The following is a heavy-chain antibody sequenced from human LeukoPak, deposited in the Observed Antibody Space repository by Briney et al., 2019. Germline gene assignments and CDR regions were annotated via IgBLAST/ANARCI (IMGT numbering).Heavy chain of an antibody. J-gene: IGHJ4*02. CDR3: AREAPQVAAVEY. V-gene: IGHV1-2*02. Sequence: ASVKVSCKASGYTFTGYYMHWVRQAPGQGLEWMGWINPSSGGTNYAQKFQGRVTLTRDTSISTAYMELSRLRSDDTAVYYCAREAPQVAAVEYWGQGTLVTVSS. CDR2: INPSSGGT. CDR1: GYTFTGYY. D-gene: IGHD2-15*01.